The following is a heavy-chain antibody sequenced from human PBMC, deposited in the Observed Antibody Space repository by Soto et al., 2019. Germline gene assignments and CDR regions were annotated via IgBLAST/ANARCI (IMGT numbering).Heavy chain of an antibody. J-gene: IGHJ3*02. CDR3: EKKGGGGGGGRGALDM. Sequence: EVRLVESGGGLVQPGRSLRLSCVASGFTFNDYAMHWVRQVPGKGLEWVSSISWNSGSRGYVDSVKGRFTISRDNAENSLYLKRNSLGRGDTALYYCEKKGGGGGGGRGALDMGGQGKMAPVS. V-gene: IGHV3-9*01. CDR1: GFTFNDYA. CDR2: ISWNSGSR. D-gene: IGHD3-16*01.